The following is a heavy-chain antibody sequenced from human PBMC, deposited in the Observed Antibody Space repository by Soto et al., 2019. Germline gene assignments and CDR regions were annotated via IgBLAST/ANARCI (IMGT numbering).Heavy chain of an antibody. CDR2: IYYSGTT. J-gene: IGHJ4*02. Sequence: QVQLQESGPGLVKASQTLSLTCSVSGGSINSDGDYWSWIRQHPGKGLEWIGYIYYSGTTYYNPSLQSRVNISGDTSKNQFSLTVSSVTAADTAVYYCARGKQQLVNDWGQGTLVTVSS. D-gene: IGHD6-6*01. V-gene: IGHV4-31*03. CDR3: ARGKQQLVND. CDR1: GGSINSDGDY.